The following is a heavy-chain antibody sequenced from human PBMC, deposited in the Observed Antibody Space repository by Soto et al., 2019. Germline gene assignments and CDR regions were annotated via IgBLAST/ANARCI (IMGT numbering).Heavy chain of an antibody. D-gene: IGHD5-12*01. CDR3: ATLVANYYYFDY. V-gene: IGHV3-30*03. J-gene: IGHJ4*02. Sequence: QVQLVESGGGVVQPGRSLRLSCAASGFTFSSYGMHWVRQAPGKGLEWVAVISYDGSNKYYADSVKGRFTISRDNSKKTLYLQMNSLRAEETAVYYCATLVANYYYFDYWGQGTLVTVSS. CDR1: GFTFSSYG. CDR2: ISYDGSNK.